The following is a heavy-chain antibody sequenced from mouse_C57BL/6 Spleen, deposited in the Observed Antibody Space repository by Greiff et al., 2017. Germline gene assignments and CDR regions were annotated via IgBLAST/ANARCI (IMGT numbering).Heavy chain of an antibody. CDR3: ARAHDAMDD. J-gene: IGHJ4*01. CDR1: GFTFSSYA. CDR2: ISDGGSYT. Sequence: DVKLVESGGGLVKPGGSLKLSCAASGFTFSSYAMSWVRQTPEKRLEWVATISDGGSYTYYPDNVKGRFTISRDNAKNNLYLQMSHLKSEDTAMYYCARAHDAMDDWGQGTSVTVSS. V-gene: IGHV5-4*03.